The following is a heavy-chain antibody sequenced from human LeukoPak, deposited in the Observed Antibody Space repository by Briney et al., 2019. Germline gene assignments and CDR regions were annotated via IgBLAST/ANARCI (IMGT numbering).Heavy chain of an antibody. D-gene: IGHD3-3*01. Sequence: SETLSLTCTVSGGSISSYYWSWIRQPAGKGLEWIGRIYTSGSTNYNPSLKSRVTMSVDTSKNQFSLKLGSVTAADTAVYYCASTYYDFWSGQNYYYYMDVWGKGTTVTVSS. CDR2: IYTSGST. J-gene: IGHJ6*03. CDR1: GGSISSYY. V-gene: IGHV4-4*07. CDR3: ASTYYDFWSGQNYYYYMDV.